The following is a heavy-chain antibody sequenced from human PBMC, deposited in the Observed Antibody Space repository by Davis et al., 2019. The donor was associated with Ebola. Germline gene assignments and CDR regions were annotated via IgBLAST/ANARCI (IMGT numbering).Heavy chain of an antibody. J-gene: IGHJ4*02. Sequence: SVRVSCKASGGTFSSYAISWVRQAPGQGLEWMGGIIPISGTANYAQKFQGRVTITADESTSTAYMELSSLRSEDTAVYYCASAVVAATPTAMVPFDYWGQGTLVTVSS. D-gene: IGHD2-15*01. V-gene: IGHV1-69*13. CDR3: ASAVVAATPTAMVPFDY. CDR1: GGTFSSYA. CDR2: IIPISGTA.